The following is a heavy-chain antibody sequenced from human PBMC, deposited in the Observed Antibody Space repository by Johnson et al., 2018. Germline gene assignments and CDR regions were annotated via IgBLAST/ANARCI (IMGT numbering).Heavy chain of an antibody. CDR2: ISYDGSNK. J-gene: IGHJ6*03. CDR3: AKGHNKWVAYYYRDV. D-gene: IGHD1-1*01. V-gene: IGHV3-30*18. CDR1: GFTFSSYG. Sequence: QVQLVQSGGGVVQPGRSXRLSCAASGFTFSSYGMPWVRQAPGKGLEWVAVISYDGSNKYYADSLKGRFTISRDNSKNTLYLQMNSLRAEYTAVYYWAKGHNKWVAYYYRDVWGKGTTVTVSS.